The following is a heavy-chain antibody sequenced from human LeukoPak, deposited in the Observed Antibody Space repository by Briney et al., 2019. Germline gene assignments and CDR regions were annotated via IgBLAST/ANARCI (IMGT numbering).Heavy chain of an antibody. CDR3: ARTELRRTFDY. CDR1: GFTFSSYA. V-gene: IGHV3-30-3*01. D-gene: IGHD4-23*01. J-gene: IGHJ4*02. Sequence: GGSLRLSCAASGFTFSSYAMHWVRQAPGKGLEWVAVISYDGSNKYYADSVKGRFTISRDNSKNTLYLQMNSLRAEDTAVYYCARTELRRTFDYWGQGTLVTVSS. CDR2: ISYDGSNK.